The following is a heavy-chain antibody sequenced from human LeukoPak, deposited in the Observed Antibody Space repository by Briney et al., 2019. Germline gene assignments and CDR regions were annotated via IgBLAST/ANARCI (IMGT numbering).Heavy chain of an antibody. V-gene: IGHV3-53*01. J-gene: IGHJ4*02. CDR3: ARSPVLDRNDWSFAD. CDR1: GFTVSRNY. D-gene: IGHD1-1*01. CDR2: SYSGGDT. Sequence: PGGSLRLSCAASGFTVSRNYMSWVRQAPGKGLEWVSVSYSGGDTYYPDSVKGRFTVSRDNPKNTVYLQMNSLRAEDTAVHFCARSPVLDRNDWSFADWGQGTLVTVSS.